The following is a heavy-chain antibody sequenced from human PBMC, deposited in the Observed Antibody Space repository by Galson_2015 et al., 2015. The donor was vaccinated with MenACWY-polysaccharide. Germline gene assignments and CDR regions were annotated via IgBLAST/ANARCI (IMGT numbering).Heavy chain of an antibody. CDR1: GFTVSNNY. J-gene: IGHJ5*02. CDR3: ARDPGFDP. CDR2: IYSGGST. V-gene: IGHV3-53*01. Sequence: SLRLSCAASGFTVSNNYMNWVRQAPGKGLEWVSVIYSGGSTCYADPVKGRFTISRDNSKNTLYLQMNSLRAEDTAVYYCARDPGFDPWGQGTLVTVSS.